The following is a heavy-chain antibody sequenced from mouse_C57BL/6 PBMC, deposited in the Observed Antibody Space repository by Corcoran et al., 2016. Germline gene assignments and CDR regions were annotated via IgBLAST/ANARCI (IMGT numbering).Heavy chain of an antibody. CDR1: GYTFTNYG. V-gene: IGHV9-3*01. CDR2: INTYSGVP. D-gene: IGHD2-5*01. Sequence: QIKLVKSGPELKKPGETVKNSCKDSGYTFTNYGMSWVKQAPGKGLKWMGWINTYSGVPTYADDFKGRFAFSLETSASTAYLQINNLKNEDTATYFCARRGIRYSNYWYFDVWGTGTTVTVSS. J-gene: IGHJ1*03. CDR3: ARRGIRYSNYWYFDV.